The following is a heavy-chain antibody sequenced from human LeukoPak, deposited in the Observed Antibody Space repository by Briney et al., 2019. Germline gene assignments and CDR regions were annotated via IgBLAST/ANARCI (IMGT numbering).Heavy chain of an antibody. CDR1: GYTFSDYA. J-gene: IGHJ5*02. V-gene: IGHV1-18*01. Sequence: ASVKVSCKASGYTFSDYAITWVRQAPGQGLEWMGWISSYNGNTNYAQKIQDRVTLTTDTPTSTAYMEVRSLRSDDTALYYCVRGPRYYDPVLDLWGQGTLVTVSS. D-gene: IGHD3-22*01. CDR2: ISSYNGNT. CDR3: VRGPRYYDPVLDL.